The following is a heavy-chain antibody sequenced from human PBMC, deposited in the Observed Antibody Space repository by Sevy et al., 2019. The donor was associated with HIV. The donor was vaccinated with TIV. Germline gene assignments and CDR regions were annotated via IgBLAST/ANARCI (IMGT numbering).Heavy chain of an antibody. D-gene: IGHD6-13*01. CDR2: IWYDGNNQ. CDR1: GLTFSSYG. CDR3: ARDQHHVGWPLDY. J-gene: IGHJ4*02. Sequence: GGSLRLSCAASGLTFSSYGMHWVRQAPGKGLEWVALIWYDGNNQYYADSVKGRFTISRDNSKNTLYLQMNSLRPEDTAVYYRARDQHHVGWPLDYWGQGTLVTVSS. V-gene: IGHV3-33*01.